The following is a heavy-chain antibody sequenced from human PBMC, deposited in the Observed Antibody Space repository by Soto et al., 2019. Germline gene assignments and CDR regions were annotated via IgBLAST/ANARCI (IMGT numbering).Heavy chain of an antibody. CDR2: IKQDGSEK. D-gene: IGHD3-10*01. Sequence: LRLSCAASGFTFSSYWMSWVRQAPGKGLEWVANIKQDGSEKYYVDSVKGRFTISRDNAKNSLYLQMNSLRAEDTAVYYCARISMVRGVIITDVDFDYWGQGTLVTVSS. V-gene: IGHV3-7*01. J-gene: IGHJ4*02. CDR1: GFTFSSYW. CDR3: ARISMVRGVIITDVDFDY.